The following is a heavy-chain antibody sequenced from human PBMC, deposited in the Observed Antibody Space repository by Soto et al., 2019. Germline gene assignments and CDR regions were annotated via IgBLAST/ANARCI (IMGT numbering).Heavy chain of an antibody. J-gene: IGHJ4*02. Sequence: GGSLRLSCAASGFTFDDYAMHWVRQAPGKGLEWVSGISWNSGSIGYADTVKGRFTISRDNAKNSLYLQMNSLRAEDTSLYYCAKDASSSGWYATNFDYWGQGTLVTSPQ. CDR3: AKDASSSGWYATNFDY. CDR1: GFTFDDYA. D-gene: IGHD6-19*01. V-gene: IGHV3-9*01. CDR2: ISWNSGSI.